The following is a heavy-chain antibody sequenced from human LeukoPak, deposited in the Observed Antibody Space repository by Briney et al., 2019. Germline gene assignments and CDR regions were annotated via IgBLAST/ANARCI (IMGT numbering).Heavy chain of an antibody. CDR2: ISSSSSSI. J-gene: IGHJ4*02. Sequence: PGGSLRLSCAASEFTFSSYSMNWVRQAPGKGLEWVSYISSSSSSIYYADSVKGRFTISRDNAKNSLSLQMNSLRDEDTAVYYCARDRGATDYWGQGTLVTVSS. CDR1: EFTFSSYS. V-gene: IGHV3-48*02. D-gene: IGHD3-10*01. CDR3: ARDRGATDY.